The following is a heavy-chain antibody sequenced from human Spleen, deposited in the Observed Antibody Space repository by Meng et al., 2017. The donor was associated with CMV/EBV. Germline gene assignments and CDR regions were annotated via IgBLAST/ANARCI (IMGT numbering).Heavy chain of an antibody. Sequence: LNCTVSGGSISSGGYYWSWIRQHPGKGLEWIGYIYYSGSTYYNPSLKSRVTISVDTSKNQFSLKLSSVTAADTAVYYCARSALTVMDNWGQGTLVTVSS. CDR3: ARSALTVMDN. J-gene: IGHJ4*02. V-gene: IGHV4-31*03. CDR2: IYYSGST. CDR1: GGSISSGGYY. D-gene: IGHD2-2*03.